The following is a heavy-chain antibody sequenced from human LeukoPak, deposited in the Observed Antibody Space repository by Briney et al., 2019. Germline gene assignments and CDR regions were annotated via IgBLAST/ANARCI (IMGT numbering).Heavy chain of an antibody. CDR1: GFTFSGYS. CDR2: ISSYGTTI. J-gene: IGHJ4*02. V-gene: IGHV3-48*02. Sequence: GRSLRLSCAASGFTFSGYSMNWVRQAPGKGLEWVSYISSYGTTIYYADSVKGRFTISRDNAKNALYLQMNSLRDEDTAVYYCAREWDYWGQGTLVTVSS. CDR3: AREWDY.